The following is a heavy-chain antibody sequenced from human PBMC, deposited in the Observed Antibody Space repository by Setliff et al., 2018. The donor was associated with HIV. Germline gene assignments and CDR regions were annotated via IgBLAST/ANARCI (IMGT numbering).Heavy chain of an antibody. CDR1: GFTVSGYY. J-gene: IGHJ4*02. CDR3: ARVRLYNAALDY. V-gene: IGHV3-66*02. D-gene: IGHD3-10*01. CDR2: IYSGGST. Sequence: GGSLRLSCAASGFTVSGYYMAWVRQAPGKGLEWVSTIYSGGSTYHADSVKGRFTLSRDSSKNTLSLQMNSLRPEDTAVYYCARVRLYNAALDYWGQGTLVT.